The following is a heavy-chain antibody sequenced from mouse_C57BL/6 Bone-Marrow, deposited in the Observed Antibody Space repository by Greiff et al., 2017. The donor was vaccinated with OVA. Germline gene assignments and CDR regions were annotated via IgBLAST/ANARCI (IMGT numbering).Heavy chain of an antibody. V-gene: IGHV1-59*01. Sequence: QVQLQQPGAELVRPGTSVKLSCKASGYTFTSYWMHWVKQRPGQGLEWIGVIDPSDSYTNYNQKFKGKATLTVDTSSSTAYMQLSSLTSEDSAVYYCARTPHYYGSSLYYFDYWGQGTTLTVSS. D-gene: IGHD1-1*01. CDR2: IDPSDSYT. CDR3: ARTPHYYGSSLYYFDY. J-gene: IGHJ2*01. CDR1: GYTFTSYW.